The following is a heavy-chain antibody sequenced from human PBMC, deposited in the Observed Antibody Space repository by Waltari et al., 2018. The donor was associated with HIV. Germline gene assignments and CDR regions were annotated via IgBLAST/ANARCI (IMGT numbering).Heavy chain of an antibody. D-gene: IGHD5-12*01. Sequence: QVQLQESGPGRVKPSETLSLTRSVSVGDISMASWSWIRQYDGKGPEWIGRVHVRGRTNNNPSLKSRITMSVDTSRNQISLTLTSVTAADTAVYYCARNIVGATIYGMDVWGQGTTVTVSS. V-gene: IGHV4-4*07. CDR1: VGDISMAS. J-gene: IGHJ6*02. CDR2: VHVRGRT. CDR3: ARNIVGATIYGMDV.